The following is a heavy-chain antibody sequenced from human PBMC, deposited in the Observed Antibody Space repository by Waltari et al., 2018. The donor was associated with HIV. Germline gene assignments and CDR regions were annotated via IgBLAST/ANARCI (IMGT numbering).Heavy chain of an antibody. Sequence: QVQLQQWGAGLLKPSETLSLTCAVYGGSFSGYYWSWLRQPPGKGLEWMGEINHSGSTNYNPSLKSRVTISVDTSKNQFSLKLSSVTAADTAVYYCARGNIMITFGGVIGRVRDYYGMDVWGQGTTVTVSS. CDR1: GGSFSGYY. D-gene: IGHD3-16*02. V-gene: IGHV4-34*01. CDR2: INHSGST. J-gene: IGHJ6*02. CDR3: ARGNIMITFGGVIGRVRDYYGMDV.